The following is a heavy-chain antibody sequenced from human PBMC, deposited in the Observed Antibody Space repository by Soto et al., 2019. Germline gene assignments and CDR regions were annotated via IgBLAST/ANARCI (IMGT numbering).Heavy chain of an antibody. CDR3: ARDNGDGLSNY. CDR2: IYYSGST. CDR1: GGSISSYY. Sequence: PSETLCLTCTVSGGSISSYYWSWIRQPPGKGLEWIGYIYYSGSTNYNPSLKSRVTISVDTSKNQFSLKLSSVTAADTAVYYCARDNGDGLSNYWGQGTLVTVSS. V-gene: IGHV4-59*01. J-gene: IGHJ4*02.